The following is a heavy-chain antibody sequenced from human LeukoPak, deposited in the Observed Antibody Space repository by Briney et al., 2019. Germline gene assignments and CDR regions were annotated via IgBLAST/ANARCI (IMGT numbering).Heavy chain of an antibody. D-gene: IGHD2-2*01. CDR2: ISPILGIA. CDR1: GGTFSSYA. J-gene: IGHJ4*02. V-gene: IGHV1-69*10. CDR3: ARDLVVSCSSTSCSVAPSDF. Sequence: SLKVSCKASGGTFSSYAITWVRQAPGQGLEWMGGISPILGIATYAQNFQGRVTITADKSTSTAYMELSSLRSEDTAVYYCARDLVVSCSSTSCSVAPSDFWRQGTLVTVSS.